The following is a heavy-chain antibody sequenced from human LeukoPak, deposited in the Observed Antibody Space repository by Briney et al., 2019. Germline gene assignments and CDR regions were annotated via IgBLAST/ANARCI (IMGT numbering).Heavy chain of an antibody. Sequence: PSETLSLTCTVSGGSISTYFWSWIRQPPGKGLEWIGYIYYSGSTNYNPSLKSRVTISVDTSKNQFSLKLSSVTAAGTAVYYCARWDGKWFDPWGQGTLVTVSS. J-gene: IGHJ5*02. CDR1: GGSISTYF. V-gene: IGHV4-59*01. D-gene: IGHD1-1*01. CDR3: ARWDGKWFDP. CDR2: IYYSGST.